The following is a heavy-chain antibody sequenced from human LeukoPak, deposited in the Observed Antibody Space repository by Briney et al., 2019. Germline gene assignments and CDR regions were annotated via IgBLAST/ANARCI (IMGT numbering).Heavy chain of an antibody. D-gene: IGHD4-17*01. CDR2: ISSSSSTI. CDR1: GFTFSSYS. J-gene: IGHJ4*02. V-gene: IGHV3-48*02. CDR3: ARDPTEMTTVTIDY. Sequence: GGSLRLSCAASGFTFSSYSMNWVRQAPGKGLEWVSYISSSSSTIYYADSVKGRFTISRDNAKNSLYLRMNSLRDEDTAVYYCARDPTEMTTVTIDYWGQGTLVTVSS.